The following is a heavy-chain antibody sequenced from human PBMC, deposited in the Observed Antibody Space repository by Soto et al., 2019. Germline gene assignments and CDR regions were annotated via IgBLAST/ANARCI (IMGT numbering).Heavy chain of an antibody. Sequence: GGSLRLSCAASGFTFSSYGMHWVRQAPGKGLEWVAVISYDGSNKYYADSVKGRFTISRDNSKNTLYLQMNSLRAEDTAVYYCAKDLDFDWPYTNFDYWGQGTLVTVSS. V-gene: IGHV3-30*18. CDR1: GFTFSSYG. J-gene: IGHJ4*02. D-gene: IGHD3-9*01. CDR2: ISYDGSNK. CDR3: AKDLDFDWPYTNFDY.